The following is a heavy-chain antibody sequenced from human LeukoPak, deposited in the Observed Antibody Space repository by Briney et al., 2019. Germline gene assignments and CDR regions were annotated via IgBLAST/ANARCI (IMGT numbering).Heavy chain of an antibody. J-gene: IGHJ4*02. CDR2: INPSGGST. CDR3: ARDPRIDYGDYLFYPPFDY. Sequence: GASVKVSCKASGYTFTSYYMHWVRQPPGQGLEWMGIINPSGGSTSYAQKFQGRVTMTRDTSTNTVYMELRSLRSDDTAVYYCARDPRIDYGDYLFYPPFDYWGQGTLVTVSS. D-gene: IGHD4-17*01. CDR1: GYTFTSYY. V-gene: IGHV1-46*01.